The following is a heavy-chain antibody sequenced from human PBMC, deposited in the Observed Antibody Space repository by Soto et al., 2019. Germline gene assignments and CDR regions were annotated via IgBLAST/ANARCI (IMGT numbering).Heavy chain of an antibody. V-gene: IGHV4-4*02. CDR2: IYHSGST. CDR3: ARSVSSRPGIRTLNY. J-gene: IGHJ4*02. D-gene: IGHD3-10*01. Sequence: QVQLQESGPGLVKPSGTLSLTCAVSGGSISSSNWWSWVRQPPGKGLEWIGEIYHSGSTNYNPSLKSRVTISVDKSKIQFSLKLSSVTAADTAVYYCARSVSSRPGIRTLNYWGQGTLVTVSS. CDR1: GGSISSSNW.